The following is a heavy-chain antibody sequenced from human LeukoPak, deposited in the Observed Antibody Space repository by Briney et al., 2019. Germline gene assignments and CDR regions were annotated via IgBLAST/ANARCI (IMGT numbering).Heavy chain of an antibody. CDR2: INHSGST. J-gene: IGHJ5*02. Sequence: SETLSLTCAVYGGSFSGYYWSWIRQPPGKGLEWIGEINHSGSTNYNPSLKSRVTMSVDTSKNQFSLKLSSVTAADTAVYYCARGYDYVYHSTSFDPWGQGTLVTVSS. CDR1: GGSFSGYY. D-gene: IGHD3-16*01. V-gene: IGHV4-34*01. CDR3: ARGYDYVYHSTSFDP.